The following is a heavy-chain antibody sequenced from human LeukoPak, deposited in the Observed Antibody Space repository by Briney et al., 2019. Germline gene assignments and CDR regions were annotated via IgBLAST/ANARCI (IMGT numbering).Heavy chain of an antibody. CDR1: GFTFDDYG. CDR2: INWNGGRT. Sequence: GGSLRLSCAASGFTFDDYGMIWVRQAPGKGLEWVSGINWNGGRTGYADSVKGRFTISRDNAKNSLYLQMNSLRAEDTALYYCARDGPRIAVAGFDYWGQGTLVTVSS. D-gene: IGHD6-19*01. V-gene: IGHV3-20*04. J-gene: IGHJ4*02. CDR3: ARDGPRIAVAGFDY.